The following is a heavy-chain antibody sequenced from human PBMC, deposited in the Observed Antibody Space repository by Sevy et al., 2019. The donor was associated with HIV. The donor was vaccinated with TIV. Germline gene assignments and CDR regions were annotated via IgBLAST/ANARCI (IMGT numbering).Heavy chain of an antibody. CDR1: GFTFSDYY. V-gene: IGHV3-11*06. CDR2: ISSSSSYT. Sequence: GGSLRLPCAASGFTFSDYYMSWIRQAPGKGLEWVSYISSSSSYTNYADSVKGRFTISRDNAKNSLYLQMNSLRAEDTAVYYCARAGTYYYGSGSYPYWGQGTLVTVSS. J-gene: IGHJ4*02. CDR3: ARAGTYYYGSGSYPY. D-gene: IGHD3-10*01.